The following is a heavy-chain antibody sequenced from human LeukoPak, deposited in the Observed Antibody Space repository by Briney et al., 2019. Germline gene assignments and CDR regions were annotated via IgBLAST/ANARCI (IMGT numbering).Heavy chain of an antibody. D-gene: IGHD1-26*01. CDR1: GFTFSNAW. CDR3: TTDRDGSYEGYFDY. J-gene: IGHJ4*02. CDR2: IKSKTDGGTT. Sequence: GGSLRLSCAASGFTFSNAWMSWVRQAPGKGLEWVGRIKSKTDGGTTDYAAPVKGRFTISRDDSKNTLYLQMNSLKTEDTAVYYCTTDRDGSYEGYFDYWGQGTLVTVSP. V-gene: IGHV3-15*01.